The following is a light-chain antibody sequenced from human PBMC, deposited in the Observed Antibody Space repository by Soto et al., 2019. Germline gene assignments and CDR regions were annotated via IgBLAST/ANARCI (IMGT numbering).Light chain of an antibody. J-gene: IGKJ1*01. Sequence: EIVLTQSTGTLSLSPGERATLSCRASQSVSSNYLGWYQQKPGQAPRLLIYGASSRATGIPDRFSGSGSGTDFTLTISRLEPEDFAVYYCQEYGTSRTFGQGTKVEIK. V-gene: IGKV3-20*01. CDR2: GAS. CDR1: QSVSSNY. CDR3: QEYGTSRT.